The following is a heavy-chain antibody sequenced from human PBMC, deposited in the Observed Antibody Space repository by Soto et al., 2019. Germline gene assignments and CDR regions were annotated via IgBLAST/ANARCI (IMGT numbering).Heavy chain of an antibody. CDR2: SYYSGTT. Sequence: SDTLPLTCTVSGASLSVHSYYWPWIRQPPGKGLEWIVSSYYSGTTYFNPSLKSRATISVDTSKNQFSLRLTSVTAADTAIYYCTRRYNWKDNDFDPWGPGALVTVSS. D-gene: IGHD1-20*01. V-gene: IGHV4-39*01. CDR3: TRRYNWKDNDFDP. J-gene: IGHJ5*02. CDR1: GASLSVHSYY.